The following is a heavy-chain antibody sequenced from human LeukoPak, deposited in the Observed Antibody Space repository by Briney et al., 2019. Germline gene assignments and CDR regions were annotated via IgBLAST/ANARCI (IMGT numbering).Heavy chain of an antibody. CDR3: AREVSYYYDSSGYTP. CDR2: ISSNGGST. CDR1: GFTFSSYA. J-gene: IGHJ5*02. Sequence: GGSLRLSCAASGFTFSSYAMHWVRQAPGKGLEYVSAISSNGGSTYYANSVKGRFTISRDNSKNTLYLQMNSLRAEDTAVYYCAREVSYYYDSSGYTPWGQGTLVTVSS. D-gene: IGHD3-22*01. V-gene: IGHV3-64*01.